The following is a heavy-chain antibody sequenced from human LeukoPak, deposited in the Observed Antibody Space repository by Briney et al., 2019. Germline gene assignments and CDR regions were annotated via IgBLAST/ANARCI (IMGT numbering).Heavy chain of an antibody. J-gene: IGHJ6*02. CDR3: ATGCWNCRYAMDV. CDR2: IRSKANSYAT. D-gene: IGHD2-15*01. Sequence: PGGSLKLSCAASGFTFSGSAMHWVRQASGKGLEWVGRIRSKANSYATAYAASVKGRFTISRDDSKNTAYLQMNSLKTEDTAVYYCATGCWNCRYAMDVWGQGTTVTVSS. V-gene: IGHV3-73*01. CDR1: GFTFSGSA.